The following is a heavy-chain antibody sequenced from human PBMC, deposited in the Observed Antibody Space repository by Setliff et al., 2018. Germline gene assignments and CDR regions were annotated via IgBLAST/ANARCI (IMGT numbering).Heavy chain of an antibody. CDR1: GFTFSSYG. CDR3: SSVLKSFGVGPLHIDY. V-gene: IGHV3-30*04. CDR2: ISYDGSNK. Sequence: GGXLRLXXXAXGFTFSSYGRNGXRXAPGKGLEGVAVISYDGSNKYYADPVKGRFTISSDNSKNTLYLQMTSLIAEDTAVYYFSSVLKSFGVGPLHIDYWGQGTLVTVSS. J-gene: IGHJ4*02. D-gene: IGHD3-3*01.